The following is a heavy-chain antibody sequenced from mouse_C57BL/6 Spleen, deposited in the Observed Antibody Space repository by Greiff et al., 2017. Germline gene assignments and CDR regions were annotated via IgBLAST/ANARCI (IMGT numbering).Heavy chain of an antibody. CDR2: IYPRSGNT. J-gene: IGHJ1*03. CDR3: ARDTGRGYFDV. CDR1: GYTFTSYG. V-gene: IGHV1-81*01. Sequence: VQLKESGAELARPGASVKLSCKASGYTFTSYGISWVKQRTGQGLEWIGEIYPRSGNTSYNEKFKGKATLTADKSSSTAYMELRSLTSEDSAIYFCARDTGRGYFDVWGTGTTVTVSS. D-gene: IGHD5-1-1*01.